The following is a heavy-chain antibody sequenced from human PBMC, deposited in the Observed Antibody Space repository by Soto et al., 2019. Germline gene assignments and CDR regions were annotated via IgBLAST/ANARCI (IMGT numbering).Heavy chain of an antibody. V-gene: IGHV3-73*01. CDR3: TKRYCSGGHCHYDY. J-gene: IGHJ4*02. CDR1: GFTFGGSA. D-gene: IGHD2-15*01. Sequence: GGSLRLSCAASGFTFGGSAIHWVRQAPGKGLEWVGRIRNKANSYATEYAASVEGRFTISRDESKNTVYLEMNSLKNEDTAVYYCTKRYCSGGHCHYDYWGQGT. CDR2: IRNKANSYAT.